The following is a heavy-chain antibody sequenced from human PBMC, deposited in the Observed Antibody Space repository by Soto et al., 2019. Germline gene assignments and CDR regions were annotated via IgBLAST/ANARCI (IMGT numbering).Heavy chain of an antibody. J-gene: IGHJ4*02. CDR3: ARVGGGSCSGGSCYYFNY. V-gene: IGHV1-3*01. D-gene: IGHD2-15*01. Sequence: ASVKVSCKASGYTFTSYAMHWVRQAPGQRLEWMGWINANNGNTKYSQNFQGWATMTIDISITTAFMELSSLKYDVTAVYYCARVGGGSCSGGSCYYFNYWGQGTLVTVSS. CDR2: INANNGNT. CDR1: GYTFTSYA.